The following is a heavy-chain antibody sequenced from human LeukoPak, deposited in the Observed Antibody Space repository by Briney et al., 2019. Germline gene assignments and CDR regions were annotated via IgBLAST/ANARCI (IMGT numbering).Heavy chain of an antibody. J-gene: IGHJ4*02. D-gene: IGHD4-17*01. CDR3: ARGRDYAYPTLDY. CDR2: IKQDGSEK. Sequence: GGSLRLSCAASRFTFSSYWMSWVRQAPGKGLEWVANIKQDGSEKYYVDSVKGRFTISRDNAKNSLYLQMNSLRAEDTAVYYCARGRDYAYPTLDYWGQGTLVTVSS. V-gene: IGHV3-7*01. CDR1: RFTFSSYW.